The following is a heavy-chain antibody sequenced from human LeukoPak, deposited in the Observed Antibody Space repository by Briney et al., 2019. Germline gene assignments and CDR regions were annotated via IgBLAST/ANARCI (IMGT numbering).Heavy chain of an antibody. CDR1: GYTFTSYA. CDR3: ARDLLYYDGIDY. J-gene: IGHJ4*02. V-gene: IGHV1-3*01. CDR2: INAGNGNT. Sequence: GSVKVSCKASGYTFTSYAMHWVCQAPGQRLEWMGWINAGNGNTNYAQKLQGRVTMTTDTSTSTAYMELRSLRSDDTVVYYCARDLLYYDGIDYWGQGTLVTVSS. D-gene: IGHD3-3*01.